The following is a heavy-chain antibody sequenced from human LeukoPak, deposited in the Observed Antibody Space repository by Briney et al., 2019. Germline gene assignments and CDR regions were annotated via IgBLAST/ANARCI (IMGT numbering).Heavy chain of an antibody. CDR2: INHSGST. CDR3: ARAIRYSSSLYYFDY. CDR1: GGSFSGYY. V-gene: IGHV4-34*01. Sequence: SETLSLTCTVSGGSFSGYYWSWIRQPPGKGLEWIGEINHSGSTNYNPSLKSRVTISVDTSKNQFSLKLSSVTAADTAVYYCARAIRYSSSLYYFDYWGQGTLVTVSS. D-gene: IGHD6-13*01. J-gene: IGHJ4*02.